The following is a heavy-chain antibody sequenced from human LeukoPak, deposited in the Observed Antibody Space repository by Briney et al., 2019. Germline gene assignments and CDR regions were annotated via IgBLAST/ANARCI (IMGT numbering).Heavy chain of an antibody. V-gene: IGHV3-66*04. CDR2: IYSGGST. D-gene: IGHD4-23*01. Sequence: HTGGSLRLSCAASGFTVSRNYMNWVRQAPGKGLEWVSVIYSGGSTYYADSVKGRFTISRDDSKKTVYLQMNSLRAEDTVVYYCAKLGGHYSYYAMDVWGQGTTVTVSS. CDR3: AKLGGHYSYYAMDV. J-gene: IGHJ6*02. CDR1: GFTVSRNY.